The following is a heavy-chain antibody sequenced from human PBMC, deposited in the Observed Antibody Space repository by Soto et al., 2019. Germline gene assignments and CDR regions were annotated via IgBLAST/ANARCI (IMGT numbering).Heavy chain of an antibody. V-gene: IGHV3-21*01. CDR2: ISYTSTYV. Sequence: EVHLVESGGGLVKPGGSLRLSCAASGFTFSSYNMNWVRQAPGKGLEWVSSISYTSTYVSYADSVKGRFTISRDNAKNSLYLQMDSLRAEDTAVYYCAPYYDGTGYNFDYWGQGTLVTVSS. J-gene: IGHJ4*02. D-gene: IGHD3-22*01. CDR1: GFTFSSYN. CDR3: APYYDGTGYNFDY.